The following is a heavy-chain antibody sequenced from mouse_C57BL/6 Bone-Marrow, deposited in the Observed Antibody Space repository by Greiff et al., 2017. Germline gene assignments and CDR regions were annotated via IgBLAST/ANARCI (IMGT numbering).Heavy chain of an antibody. CDR2: IWSGGST. Sequence: VQVVESGPGLVQPSQSLSITCTVSGFSFTSYGVHWVRQSPGKGLEWLGVIWSGGSTDYNAAFITRLSISKDNSKSQVFFKMNSLQADDNAIYYCARTDYGSTYFDYWGQGTTLTVSS. J-gene: IGHJ2*01. D-gene: IGHD1-1*01. CDR3: ARTDYGSTYFDY. CDR1: GFSFTSYG. V-gene: IGHV2-2*01.